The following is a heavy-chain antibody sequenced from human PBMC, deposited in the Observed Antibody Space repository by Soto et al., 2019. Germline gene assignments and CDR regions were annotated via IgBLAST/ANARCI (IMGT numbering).Heavy chain of an antibody. D-gene: IGHD2-21*01. CDR1: GFTFNSYA. CDR2: ISGSGGRT. J-gene: IGHJ2*01. V-gene: IGHV3-23*01. Sequence: GGSLRLSCVASGFTFNSYAMSWVRQAPGKGLEWVSAISGSGGRTYYADSVKGRFTISRDNSKNTLYLQMNSLRADDTAVFYCAKEYCGGDCSTYWYFDLRGRGTLVTVPS. CDR3: AKEYCGGDCSTYWYFDL.